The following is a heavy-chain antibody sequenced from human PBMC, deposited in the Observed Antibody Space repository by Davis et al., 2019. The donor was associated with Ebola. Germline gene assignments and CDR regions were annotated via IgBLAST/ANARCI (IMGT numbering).Heavy chain of an antibody. CDR1: GYSFTSYW. J-gene: IGHJ3*02. CDR3: ARCYGSGSYYSTCDAFDI. D-gene: IGHD3-10*01. Sequence: GESLKISCKGSGYSFTSYWIGWVRQMPGKGLEWMGIIYPGDSDTRYSPSFQGQVTISADKSISTAHLQWSSLKASDTAMYYCARCYGSGSYYSTCDAFDIWGQGTTVTVSS. CDR2: IYPGDSDT. V-gene: IGHV5-51*01.